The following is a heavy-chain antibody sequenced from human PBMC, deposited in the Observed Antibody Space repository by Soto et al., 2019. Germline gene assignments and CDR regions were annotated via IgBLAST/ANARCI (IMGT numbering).Heavy chain of an antibody. CDR1: GDSVSSGTYF. V-gene: IGHV4-61*01. D-gene: IGHD2-21*02. Sequence: PSETLSLTCTVSGDSVSSGTYFWSWIRQPPGKGLEWIGYVYYSGSTNYNPTLKSRLTMSVDTSKNQFSLKLSSVTAADTAVYYCARDGGDESSFDAWGPGTLVNVSS. CDR2: VYYSGST. CDR3: ARDGGDESSFDA. J-gene: IGHJ5*02.